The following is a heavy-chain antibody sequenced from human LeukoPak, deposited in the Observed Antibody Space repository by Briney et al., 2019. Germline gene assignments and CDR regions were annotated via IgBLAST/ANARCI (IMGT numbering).Heavy chain of an antibody. CDR3: ARPGVLPFDAFDI. J-gene: IGHJ3*02. Sequence: GESLKISCKGSGYSFTSYWIGWVRQMPGKGLEWMGIIYPGDSDTRYSPSFQGQVTISADRSISTAYLQWSSLKASDTAMYYCARPGVLPFDAFDIWGQGTMVTVSS. CDR2: IYPGDSDT. V-gene: IGHV5-51*01. D-gene: IGHD3-10*01. CDR1: GYSFTSYW.